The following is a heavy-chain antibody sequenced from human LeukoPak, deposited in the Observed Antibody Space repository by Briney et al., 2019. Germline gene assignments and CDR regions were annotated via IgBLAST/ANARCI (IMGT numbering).Heavy chain of an antibody. D-gene: IGHD6-13*01. CDR3: ARGVYIAAAQYGY. Sequence: SETLSLTCNVSGGSISSYYWSWIRQSPGKGLEWIGYIYYSGSTNYNPSLRSRVTISTDTSKNQFSLKLSSVTAADTAVYYCARGVYIAAAQYGYWGQGTLVTVSS. V-gene: IGHV4-59*01. CDR1: GGSISSYY. J-gene: IGHJ4*02. CDR2: IYYSGST.